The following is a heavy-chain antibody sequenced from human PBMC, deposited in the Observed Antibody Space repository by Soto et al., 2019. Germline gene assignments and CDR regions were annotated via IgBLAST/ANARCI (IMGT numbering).Heavy chain of an antibody. CDR2: ISAYNGNI. Sequence: QVQLVQSGAEVKKPGASVKVSCKASGYTFTNYGITWVRQAPGQGLEWMGWISAYNGNINDAQKLQGRGTMTTDTTTSTASMKMRSLRSDDTAMYYCASSYCGGNCYSSFSLDYYYYGMDVWGQATTVTVSS. J-gene: IGHJ6*02. CDR3: ASSYCGGNCYSSFSLDYYYYGMDV. CDR1: GYTFTNYG. D-gene: IGHD2-21*02. V-gene: IGHV1-18*01.